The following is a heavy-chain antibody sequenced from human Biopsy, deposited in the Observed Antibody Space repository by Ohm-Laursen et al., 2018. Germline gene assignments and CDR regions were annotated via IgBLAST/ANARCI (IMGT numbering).Heavy chain of an antibody. J-gene: IGHJ5*02. V-gene: IGHV4-39*01. CDR1: GGSVSSDIYY. CDR3: ARQRAGFWFDP. D-gene: IGHD3-3*01. Sequence: SDTLSLTCCVSGGSVSSDIYYWGWIRQPPGKGLEWIGSIHYSGPTFYTPSLKSRVTIAVDTSKNQVSLSLTSVTVAETAVYYCARQRAGFWFDPWGQGALVTVSS. CDR2: IHYSGPT.